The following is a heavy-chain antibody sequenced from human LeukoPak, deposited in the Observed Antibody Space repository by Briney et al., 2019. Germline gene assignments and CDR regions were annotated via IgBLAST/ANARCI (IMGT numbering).Heavy chain of an antibody. CDR3: ARAPDYYFDY. CDR1: GFTFSAHT. J-gene: IGHJ4*02. CDR2: ISSTSDYI. V-gene: IGHV3-21*01. D-gene: IGHD1-14*01. Sequence: PGGSLRLSCAASGFTFSAHTMTWVRQAPGKGLEWVSSISSTSDYIYFADSVKGRFTISRDNAKNSLYLQMNSLSAEDTAVYYCARAPDYYFDYWGQGTLVSVSS.